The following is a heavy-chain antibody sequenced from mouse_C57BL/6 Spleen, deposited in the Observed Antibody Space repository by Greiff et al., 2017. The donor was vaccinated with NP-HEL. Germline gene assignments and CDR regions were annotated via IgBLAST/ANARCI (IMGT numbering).Heavy chain of an antibody. J-gene: IGHJ2*01. V-gene: IGHV1-4*01. D-gene: IGHD1-1*01. CDR2: INPSSGYT. CDR3: AREEADYYGSSSFDY. CDR1: GYTFTSYT. Sequence: QVQLQQSGAELARPGASVKMSCKASGYTFTSYTMHWVKQRPGQGLEWIGYINPSSGYTKYNQKFKDKATLTADKSSSTAYMQLSSLTSEDSAVYYCAREEADYYGSSSFDYWGQGTTRTVSS.